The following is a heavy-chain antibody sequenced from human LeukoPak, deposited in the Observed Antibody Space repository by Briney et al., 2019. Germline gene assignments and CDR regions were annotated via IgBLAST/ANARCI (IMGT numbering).Heavy chain of an antibody. Sequence: PGGSLRLSCAASGFTFSSYSMNWVRQAPGKGLEWVSSISSSSSYIYYADSVKGRFTISRDNAKNSLYLQMNSLRAEDTAVYYCARGDYYSSGYYFGPFDYWGQGTLVTVSS. V-gene: IGHV3-21*01. J-gene: IGHJ4*02. D-gene: IGHD3-22*01. CDR2: ISSSSSYI. CDR1: GFTFSSYS. CDR3: ARGDYYSSGYYFGPFDY.